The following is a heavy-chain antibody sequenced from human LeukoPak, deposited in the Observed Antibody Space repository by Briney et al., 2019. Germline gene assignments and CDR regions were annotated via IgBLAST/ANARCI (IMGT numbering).Heavy chain of an antibody. D-gene: IGHD6-19*01. CDR2: MSSSGSTI. Sequence: GGSLRLSCAASGFGFSSYEMNWVRQAPGKGLEWVSYMSSSGSTIFHADSVKGRFTISRDNAKNSLYLQMNSLRGEDTAVYYCGGGEYSGRLPDAVAIWGPGTMVHVSS. J-gene: IGHJ3*02. CDR1: GFGFSSYE. CDR3: GGGEYSGRLPDAVAI. V-gene: IGHV3-48*03.